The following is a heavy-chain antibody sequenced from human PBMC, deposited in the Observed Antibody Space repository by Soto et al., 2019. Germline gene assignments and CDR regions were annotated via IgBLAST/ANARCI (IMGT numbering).Heavy chain of an antibody. CDR1: GGTFSSYA. V-gene: IGHV1-69*06. D-gene: IGHD3-3*01. CDR2: IIPIFGTA. Sequence: SVKVSCKASGGTFSSYAISWVRQAPGQGLEWMGGIIPIFGTANYAQKFQGRVTITADKSTSTAYMELSSLRSEDTAVYYCARSSKRITIFPRTCYYYGMAVWGQGTRGTVSS. J-gene: IGHJ6*02. CDR3: ARSSKRITIFPRTCYYYGMAV.